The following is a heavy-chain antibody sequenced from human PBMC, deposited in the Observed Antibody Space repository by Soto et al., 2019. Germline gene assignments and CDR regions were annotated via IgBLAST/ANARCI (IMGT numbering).Heavy chain of an antibody. V-gene: IGHV1-18*01. Sequence: ASVKVSCKASGYTFTSYGISWVRQAPGQGLEWMGWISAYNGNTNYAQKLQGRVTMTTDTSTSTAYMELRSLRSDDTAVYYCARVWNTAMVQVFDYWGQGTLVTVSP. J-gene: IGHJ4*02. D-gene: IGHD5-18*01. CDR3: ARVWNTAMVQVFDY. CDR1: GYTFTSYG. CDR2: ISAYNGNT.